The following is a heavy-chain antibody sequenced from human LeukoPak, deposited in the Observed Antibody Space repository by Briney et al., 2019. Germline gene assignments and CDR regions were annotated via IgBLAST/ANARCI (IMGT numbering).Heavy chain of an antibody. D-gene: IGHD3-10*01. CDR1: GGTFSSYA. CDR3: ASEPPDMRGHAFDI. J-gene: IGHJ3*02. CDR2: SIPIFGTG. V-gene: IGHV1-69*05. Sequence: SVKGSCKASGGTFSSYAISWVRRAPGQGREGMGGSIPIFGTGNYSQKFQGRGTIITDESARTAYKELSSLISEDAAGEYCASEPPDMRGHAFDIWRQGPMVPVPS.